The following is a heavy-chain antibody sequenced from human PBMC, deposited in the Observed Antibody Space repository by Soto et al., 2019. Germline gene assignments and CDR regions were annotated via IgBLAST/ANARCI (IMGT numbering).Heavy chain of an antibody. CDR2: IIPIKGRA. J-gene: IGHJ6*03. CDR3: AKSLLFVDHAYMDV. CDR1: GGSFTSYT. D-gene: IGHD2-21*01. V-gene: IGHV1-69*02. Sequence: QVQLEQSGAEVKKPGSSVKVSCEASGGSFTSYTFTWVRQAPGQGLEWMGRIIPIKGRADYALKLQDRVTITADRSTKTVYMELRGLRPEDTAIYYCAKSLLFVDHAYMDVWGKGTTVTVSS.